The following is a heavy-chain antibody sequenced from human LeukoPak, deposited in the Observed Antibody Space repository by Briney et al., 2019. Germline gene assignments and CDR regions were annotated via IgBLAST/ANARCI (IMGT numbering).Heavy chain of an antibody. CDR3: ARGPGDFDASDI. V-gene: IGHV3-23*01. D-gene: IGHD1-14*01. J-gene: IGHJ3*02. CDR2: ISGSGGST. Sequence: GGSLRLSCAASGFTFSSYAMGWVRQAPGKGLEWVSAISGSGGSTYYADSVKGRFTISRDNSKNTLYLQMNSLRVEDTAVYYCARGPGDFDASDIWGQGAMVTVSS. CDR1: GFTFSSYA.